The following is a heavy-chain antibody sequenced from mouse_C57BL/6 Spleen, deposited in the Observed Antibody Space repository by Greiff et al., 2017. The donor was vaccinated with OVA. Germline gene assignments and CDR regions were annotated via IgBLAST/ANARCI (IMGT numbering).Heavy chain of an antibody. D-gene: IGHD3-2*02. CDR3: ARVLRLFAY. J-gene: IGHJ3*01. CDR2: ISYDGSN. V-gene: IGHV3-6*01. CDR1: GYSITSGYY. Sequence: DVKLVESGPGLVKPSQSLSLTCSVTGYSITSGYYWNWIRQFPGNKLEWMGYISYDGSNNYNPSLKNRISITRDTSKNQFFLKLNSVTTEDTATYYCARVLRLFAYWGQGTLVTVSA.